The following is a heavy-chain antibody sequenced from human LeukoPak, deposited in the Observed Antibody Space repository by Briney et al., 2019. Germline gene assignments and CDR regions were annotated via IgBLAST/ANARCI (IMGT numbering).Heavy chain of an antibody. CDR1: RGSFSGYY. J-gene: IGHJ4*02. D-gene: IGHD1-26*01. CDR3: ARRGRGSYCFDY. CDR2: INHSGST. V-gene: IGHV4-34*01. Sequence: SETLSLTCAVYRGSFSGYYWSWIRQPPGKGLEWIGEINHSGSTNYNPSLKSRVTISVDTSKNQFSLKLSSVTAADTAVYYWARRGRGSYCFDYWGQGTLVTVSS.